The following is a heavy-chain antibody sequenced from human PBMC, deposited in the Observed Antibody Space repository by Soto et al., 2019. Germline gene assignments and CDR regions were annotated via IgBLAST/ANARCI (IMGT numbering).Heavy chain of an antibody. CDR1: GFTFSSYA. D-gene: IGHD5-12*01. Sequence: PGGSLRHSCSASGFTFSSYAMNWVRQAPGRRLEYVAAITSDGLKTFYPDSVRGRFTISRDNSKNTLYLQISSLTTDDTGLYYCVTASGYYGFWGQGALVTVSS. CDR3: VTASGYYGF. J-gene: IGHJ4*02. V-gene: IGHV3-64D*08. CDR2: ITSDGLKT.